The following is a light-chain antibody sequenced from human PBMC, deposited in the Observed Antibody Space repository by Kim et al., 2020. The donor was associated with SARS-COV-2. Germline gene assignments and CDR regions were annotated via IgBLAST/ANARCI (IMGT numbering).Light chain of an antibody. Sequence: IVLTQSPGTLSLSPGERATLSCRASQSLSNSYLAWYQQRPGQAPRLLTFGASARGTGIPDGFSGGGSGTDFTLTISRLKPENFAVYYCQKYDTTPWTFGQGTNVDIK. V-gene: IGKV3-20*01. J-gene: IGKJ1*01. CDR1: QSLSNSY. CDR2: GAS. CDR3: QKYDTTPWT.